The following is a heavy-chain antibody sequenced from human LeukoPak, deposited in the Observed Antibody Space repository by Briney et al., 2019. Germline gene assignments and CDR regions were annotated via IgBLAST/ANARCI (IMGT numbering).Heavy chain of an antibody. D-gene: IGHD2-15*01. V-gene: IGHV3-7*01. CDR2: IEQDGSEK. CDR3: ARDRNTKGYCSGGSCYWFDP. J-gene: IGHJ5*02. CDR1: GFTFSSYW. Sequence: GGSLRLSCAASGFTFSSYWMSWVRQAPGKGLEWVANIEQDGSEKYYVDSVKGRFTISRDNAKDSLYLQMNSLRAEDTAVYYCARDRNTKGYCSGGSCYWFDPWGQGTLVTVSS.